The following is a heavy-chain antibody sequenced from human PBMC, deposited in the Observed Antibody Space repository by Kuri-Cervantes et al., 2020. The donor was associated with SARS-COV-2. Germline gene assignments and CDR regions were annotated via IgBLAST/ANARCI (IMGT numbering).Heavy chain of an antibody. J-gene: IGHJ3*02. CDR3: ARAFSGGGEDAFDI. Sequence: GSLRLSCAASGFTVSSNYMSWIRQPAGKGLEWIGRIYTSGSTNYNPSLKSRVTMSVDTSKNQLSLKLSSVTAADTAVYYCARAFSGGGEDAFDIWGQGTMVTVSS. CDR2: IYTSGST. D-gene: IGHD3-16*01. CDR1: GFTVSSNY. V-gene: IGHV4-4*07.